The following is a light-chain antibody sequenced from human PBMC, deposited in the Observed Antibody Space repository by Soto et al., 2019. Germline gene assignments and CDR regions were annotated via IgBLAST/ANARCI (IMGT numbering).Light chain of an antibody. Sequence: QSVLTQPPSASRTPGQRVTISCSGGSSNIGTNAVNWYQQLPGTAPKLLIYNNNQRPSGVPDRFSGSKSGTSASLAISGLQSEDEADYYCAAWDDSLNGYVFGTGTKVTV. CDR1: SSNIGTNA. V-gene: IGLV1-44*01. J-gene: IGLJ1*01. CDR2: NNN. CDR3: AAWDDSLNGYV.